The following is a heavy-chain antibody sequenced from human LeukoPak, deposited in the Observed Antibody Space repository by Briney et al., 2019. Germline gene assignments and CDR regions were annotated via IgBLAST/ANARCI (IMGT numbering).Heavy chain of an antibody. CDR1: GFDVSDNF. CDR3: AKDPREARFDY. CDR2: IYASGGA. V-gene: IGHV3-53*01. D-gene: IGHD6-6*01. J-gene: IGHJ4*02. Sequence: GGSLRLSCVASGFDVSDNFMIWVRQAPGQGLEWISIIYASGGAYHAESVKGRFTISRDNSKNTLYLQMNSLRAEDTAVYYCAKDPREARFDYWGQGTLVTVSS.